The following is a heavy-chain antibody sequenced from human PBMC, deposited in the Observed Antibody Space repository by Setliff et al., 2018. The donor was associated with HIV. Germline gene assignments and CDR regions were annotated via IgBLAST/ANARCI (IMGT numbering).Heavy chain of an antibody. V-gene: IGHV4-39*01. CDR1: GGSISSTSYY. Sequence: SETLSLTCTVSGGSISSTSYYWGWIRQLPGTGLEWIGSISSSGNTYCNPSLKSRVTTSVDTPKNQFSLKLNSVTAADTAVYYCAKTIGRYFDIFDNWGQGTLVTVSS. D-gene: IGHD3-9*01. J-gene: IGHJ4*02. CDR3: AKTIGRYFDIFDN. CDR2: ISSSGNT.